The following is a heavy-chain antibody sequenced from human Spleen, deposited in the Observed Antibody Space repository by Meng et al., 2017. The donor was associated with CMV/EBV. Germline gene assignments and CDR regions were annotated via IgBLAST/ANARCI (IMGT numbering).Heavy chain of an antibody. J-gene: IGHJ6*02. CDR2: IKQDGSEK. CDR3: ARGVSTGTTGIYYYYGMDV. Sequence: GESLKISCAASGFTFSSYGMHWVRQAPGKGLEWVANIKQDGSEKYYVDSVKGRFTISRDNAKNSLYLQMNSLRAEDTAVYYCARGVSTGTTGIYYYYGMDVWGQGTTVTVSS. D-gene: IGHD1-7*01. V-gene: IGHV3-7*01. CDR1: GFTFSSYG.